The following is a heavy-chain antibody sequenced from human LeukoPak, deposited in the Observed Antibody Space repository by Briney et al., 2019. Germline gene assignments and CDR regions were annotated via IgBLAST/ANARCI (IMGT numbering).Heavy chain of an antibody. CDR3: ARGPLRYFDWLSINYYYMDV. Sequence: ASVKASCKASGYTFTSYDINWVRQATGQGLEWMGWMNPNSGNTGYAQKFQGRVTITRNTSISTAYMELSSLRSEDTAVYYCARGPLRYFDWLSINYYYMDVWGKGTTVTVSS. J-gene: IGHJ6*03. V-gene: IGHV1-8*03. CDR1: GYTFTSYD. CDR2: MNPNSGNT. D-gene: IGHD3-9*01.